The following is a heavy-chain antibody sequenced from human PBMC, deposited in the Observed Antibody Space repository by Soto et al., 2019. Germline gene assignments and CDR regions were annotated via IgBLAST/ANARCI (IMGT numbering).Heavy chain of an antibody. CDR3: ARKKGDTFDI. J-gene: IGHJ3*02. CDR1: GFTFRNYK. V-gene: IGHV3-21*01. CDR2: ISSSGTYT. Sequence: WGSLRLSCEASGFTFRNYKMNWVRQAPGKGLEWVSFISSSGTYTYYADSLKGRFTISRDNAKDSLYLQMNSLRAEDTAVYYCARKKGDTFDIWGQGTMVTVSS.